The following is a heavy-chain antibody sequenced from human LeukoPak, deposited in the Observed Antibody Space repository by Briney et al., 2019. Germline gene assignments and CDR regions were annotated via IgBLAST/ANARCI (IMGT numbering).Heavy chain of an antibody. J-gene: IGHJ3*02. CDR3: ARTETYYGSGSYFDAFDI. CDR2: IYPSDSDT. D-gene: IGHD3-10*01. Sequence: GESLKISCKGSGYRFTSYWIGWVGQMPGKGLEWMGIIYPSDSDTRYSPSFQGQISISADKSISAAYLQWSSLKASDTAMYYCARTETYYGSGSYFDAFDIWGQGTMVTVSS. V-gene: IGHV5-51*01. CDR1: GYRFTSYW.